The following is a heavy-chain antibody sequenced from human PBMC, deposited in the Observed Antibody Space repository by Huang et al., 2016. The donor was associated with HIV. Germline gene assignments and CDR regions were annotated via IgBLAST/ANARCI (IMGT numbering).Heavy chain of an antibody. V-gene: IGHV3-74*01. Sequence: DVQLVESGGGLVQPGGSLRLSCGASGLTFSNYWMHWVGKGKGKGQVGVSRINSDGGGITYPDAGKCRFTISRDNAKNTVFLQMNSLTVEDTAVYYCARTSWELPQARAFDVWGQGTMVTVSS. J-gene: IGHJ3*01. CDR2: INSDGGGI. CDR3: ARTSWELPQARAFDV. D-gene: IGHD1-26*01. CDR1: GLTFSNYW.